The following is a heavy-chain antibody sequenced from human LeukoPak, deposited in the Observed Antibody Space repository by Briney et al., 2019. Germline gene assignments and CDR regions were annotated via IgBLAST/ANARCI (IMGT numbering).Heavy chain of an antibody. J-gene: IGHJ4*02. CDR3: ARAQGATAKFDY. CDR2: MNPNSGNT. D-gene: IGHD2-21*02. CDR1: GYTFTIYD. V-gene: IGHV1-8*03. Sequence: ASVKVSCKASGYTFTIYDINWVRQATGQGLEWMGWMNPNSGNTGYAQRFQGRVTITRDTSISTAYLELSSLRSEDTAVYYCARAQGATAKFDYWGQGTLVTVSS.